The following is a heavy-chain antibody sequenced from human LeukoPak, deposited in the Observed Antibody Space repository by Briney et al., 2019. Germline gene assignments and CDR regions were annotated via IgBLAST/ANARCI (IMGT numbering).Heavy chain of an antibody. J-gene: IGHJ4*02. D-gene: IGHD3-3*01. CDR2: INHSGST. V-gene: IGHV4-34*01. Sequence: SEALSLTCAVYGGSLSGYYWSWIRQPPGKGLEWIGEINHSGSTNYNPSLKSRVTISVDTSKNQFSLKLSSVTAADTAVYYCVLASGQAPFDYWGQGTLVTVSS. CDR1: GGSLSGYY. CDR3: VLASGQAPFDY.